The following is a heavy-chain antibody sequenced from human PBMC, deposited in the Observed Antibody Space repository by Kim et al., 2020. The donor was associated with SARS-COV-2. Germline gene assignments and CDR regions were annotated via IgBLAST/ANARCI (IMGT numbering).Heavy chain of an antibody. D-gene: IGHD2-2*01. J-gene: IGHJ6*02. CDR2: ISYDGSNK. Sequence: GGSLRLSCAASGFTFSSYAMHWVRQAPGKGLEWVAVISYDGSNKYYADSVKGRFTISRDNSKNTLYLQMNSLRAEDTAVYYCARDSYCSSTRCYLDYYGMDVWGQGTTVTVSS. CDR1: GFTFSSYA. CDR3: ARDSYCSSTRCYLDYYGMDV. V-gene: IGHV3-30-3*01.